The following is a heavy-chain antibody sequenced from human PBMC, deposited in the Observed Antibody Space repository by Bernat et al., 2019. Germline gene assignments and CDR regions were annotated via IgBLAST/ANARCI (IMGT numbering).Heavy chain of an antibody. V-gene: IGHV3-15*07. Sequence: EVQLVESGGGLVKPGGSLRLSCAASGFTFSNAWMNWVRQAPGKGLEWVGRIKSKTDGGTTDYAAPVKGRFTISRDDSKNTLYLQMNSLKTEDTAVYYGSTGLADRPIYPRPYDYYYYGMDVWGQGTTVTVSS. CDR1: GFTFSNAW. CDR3: STGLADRPIYPRPYDYYYYGMDV. J-gene: IGHJ6*02. D-gene: IGHD6-6*01. CDR2: IKSKTDGGTT.